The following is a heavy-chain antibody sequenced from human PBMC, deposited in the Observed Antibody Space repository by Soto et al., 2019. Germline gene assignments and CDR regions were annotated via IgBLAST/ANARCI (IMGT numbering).Heavy chain of an antibody. J-gene: IGHJ4*02. V-gene: IGHV4-39*01. CDR3: ARHFPSIAAAGTELDY. CDR1: GGSISSSSYY. CDR2: IYYSGYT. D-gene: IGHD6-13*01. Sequence: PSETLSLTCTVSGGSISSSSYYWGWIRQPPGKGLEWIGSIYYSGYTYYNPSLKSRVTISVDTSKNQFSLKLSSVTAADTAVYYCARHFPSIAAAGTELDYWGQGTLVTVSS.